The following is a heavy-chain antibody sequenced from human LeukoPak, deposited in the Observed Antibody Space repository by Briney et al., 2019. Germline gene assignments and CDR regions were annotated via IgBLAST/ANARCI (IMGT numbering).Heavy chain of an antibody. J-gene: IGHJ6*03. CDR2: IYHSGST. V-gene: IGHV4-38-2*02. CDR3: ARESSLGSYSTYYYMDV. CDR1: GYSISSGYY. D-gene: IGHD1-26*01. Sequence: SETLSLTCTVSGYSISSGYYWGWIRQPPGKWLEWIGSIYHSGSTYYNPSLKSRVTISVDTSKNQFSLKLSSVTAADTAVYYCARESSLGSYSTYYYMDVWGKGTTVTVSS.